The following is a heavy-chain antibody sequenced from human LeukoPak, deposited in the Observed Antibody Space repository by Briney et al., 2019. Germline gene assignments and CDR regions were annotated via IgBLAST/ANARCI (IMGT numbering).Heavy chain of an antibody. D-gene: IGHD3-22*01. J-gene: IGHJ3*02. Sequence: PSETLSLTCTVSGGSISSHYWSWIRQPPGKGLEWIGYIFYSGSTNYNPSLKSRVTISVDTSKNQFSLKLNSVTAADTAVYYCARVRTMKVVGAFDMGDKGTMATV. V-gene: IGHV4-59*11. CDR1: GGSISSHY. CDR3: ARVRTMKVVGAFDM. CDR2: IFYSGST.